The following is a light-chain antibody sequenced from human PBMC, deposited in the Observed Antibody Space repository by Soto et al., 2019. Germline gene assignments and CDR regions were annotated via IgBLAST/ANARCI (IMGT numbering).Light chain of an antibody. Sequence: DRQMTNAACSVSASVGGRLTSACLASQGISSWLAWYQQKPGKVPKLLIYAASSLQSGVPSRFSGSGSGTHFTLTISSLQPEDFATYYCQQANTFPLRFGQGTRLEI. V-gene: IGKV1D-12*01. CDR3: QQANTFPLR. J-gene: IGKJ5*01. CDR2: AAS. CDR1: QGISSW.